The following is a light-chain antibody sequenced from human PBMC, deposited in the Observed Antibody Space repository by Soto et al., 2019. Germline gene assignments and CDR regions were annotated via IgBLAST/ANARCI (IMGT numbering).Light chain of an antibody. V-gene: IGLV2-14*03. J-gene: IGLJ1*01. Sequence: QSVLTQPASVSGSPGQSITISCTGSSSDVGAYNFVSWYKQYPGQAPTLMIFDLTYRPSGVSNRFSGSKSGSTAYLTISGLRAEDEADYFCSSYTSTSLRVVFGTGTKLTVL. CDR3: SSYTSTSLRVV. CDR1: SSDVGAYNF. CDR2: DLT.